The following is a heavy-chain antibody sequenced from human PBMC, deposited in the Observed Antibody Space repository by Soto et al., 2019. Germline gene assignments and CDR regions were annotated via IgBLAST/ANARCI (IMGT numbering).Heavy chain of an antibody. CDR3: AMGYSYAPFDP. D-gene: IGHD5-18*01. V-gene: IGHV3-23*01. Sequence: GGSLRLSCAASGFTFSSYAMSWVHQAPGKGLEWVSGISGSGDSTYYADSVKGRFTISRDNSKNTLYLQMNSLRAEDTAVYYCAMGYSYAPFDPWGQGTLVTVSS. CDR2: ISGSGDST. CDR1: GFTFSSYA. J-gene: IGHJ5*01.